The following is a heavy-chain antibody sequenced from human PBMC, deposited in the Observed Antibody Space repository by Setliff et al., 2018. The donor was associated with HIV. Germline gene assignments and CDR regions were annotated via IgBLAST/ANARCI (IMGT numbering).Heavy chain of an antibody. D-gene: IGHD3-3*01. V-gene: IGHV4-34*01. CDR1: GGSFSGYY. CDR2: INHSGST. CDR3: ARGPDFWSAHPYSYYYMDV. J-gene: IGHJ6*03. Sequence: PSETLSLTCAVYGGSFSGYYWSWIRQPPGKGLEWIGEINHSGSTNYNPSLTSRVTISVDTSKNQFSLKLNSVTAADTAVYFCARGPDFWSAHPYSYYYMDVWGKGTEVTVSS.